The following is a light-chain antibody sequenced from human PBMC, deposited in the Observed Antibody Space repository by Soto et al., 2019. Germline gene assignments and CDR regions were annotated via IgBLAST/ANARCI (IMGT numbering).Light chain of an antibody. J-gene: IGKJ5*01. CDR1: QSVTNY. CDR3: QQYNNWPPT. Sequence: EIFLTQSPDTLSLSPGERATLTCRASQSVTNYIAWYQQRPGQAPRLLIYDASNRATGVPARFSGSRSGTDFTLTISDLEPADFGLYYCQQYNNWPPTFGQGTRRESK. CDR2: DAS. V-gene: IGKV3-11*01.